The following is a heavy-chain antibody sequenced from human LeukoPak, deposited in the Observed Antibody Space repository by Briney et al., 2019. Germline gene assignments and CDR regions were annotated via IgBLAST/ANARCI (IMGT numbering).Heavy chain of an antibody. CDR1: GFTFDDYA. D-gene: IGHD1-26*01. CDR2: ISWNSGSI. CDR3: AKDLSGSHSNYYYGMDV. V-gene: IGHV3-9*01. J-gene: IGHJ6*02. Sequence: GGSLRLSCAASGFTFDDYAMHWVRQAPGKGLEWVSGISWNSGSIGYADSVKGRFTISRDNAKNSLYLQMNSLRAEDTALYYCAKDLSGSHSNYYYGMDVWGQGTLVTVSS.